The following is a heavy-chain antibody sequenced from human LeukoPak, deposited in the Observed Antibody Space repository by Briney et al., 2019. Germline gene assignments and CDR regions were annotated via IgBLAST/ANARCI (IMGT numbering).Heavy chain of an antibody. CDR2: IRFDGSNK. D-gene: IGHD2-15*01. CDR3: AKRLCSGGSCYGIDY. V-gene: IGHV3-30*02. J-gene: IGHJ4*02. CDR1: GFTFSNSG. Sequence: GGSLRLSCVASGFTFSNSGMYWVRQAPGKGLEWVAFIRFDGSNKYYADSVQGRFTISRDNSKNTLYLQMNSLRPEDTAVYYCAKRLCSGGSCYGIDYWGRGTLVTVSS.